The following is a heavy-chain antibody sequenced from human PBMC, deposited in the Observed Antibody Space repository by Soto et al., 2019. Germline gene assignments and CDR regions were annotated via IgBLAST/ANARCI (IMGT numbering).Heavy chain of an antibody. J-gene: IGHJ4*02. CDR2: IIPIFGTA. D-gene: IGHD5-12*01. Sequence: QVQLVQSGAEVKKPGSSVKVSCKASGGTFSSYAISWVRQAPGQGLEWMGGIIPIFGTANYAQKFQGRVTITADESTSTAYMELSSLRSEDTAVDYCARDNGDGYNFDFDYWGQGTLVTVSS. V-gene: IGHV1-69*12. CDR3: ARDNGDGYNFDFDY. CDR1: GGTFSSYA.